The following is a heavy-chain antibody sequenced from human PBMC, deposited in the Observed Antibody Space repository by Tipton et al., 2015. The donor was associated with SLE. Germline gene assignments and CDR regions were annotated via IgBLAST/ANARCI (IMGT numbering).Heavy chain of an antibody. V-gene: IGHV4-59*11. CDR3: ASRGVSSYYYYYMDV. J-gene: IGHJ6*03. CDR1: GGSISSHY. D-gene: IGHD3-10*01. CDR2: IYYSGST. Sequence: GLVKPSGTLSLTCAVFGGSISSHYWSWIRQPPGKGLEWIGYIYYSGSTNYNPSLRSRVAISVDTSKNQFSLKLSSVTAADTAVYYCASRGVSSYYYYYMDVWGKGTTVTVSS.